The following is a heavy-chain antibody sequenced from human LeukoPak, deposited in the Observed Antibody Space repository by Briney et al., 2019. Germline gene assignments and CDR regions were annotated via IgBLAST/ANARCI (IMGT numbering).Heavy chain of an antibody. Sequence: TGGSLRLSCAASGFTFSSYSMNWVRQAPGKGLEWVSSISSSSSYIYYADSVKGRFTISRDNSKNTLYLQMNSLRAEDTAVYYCARAKQQQSLFDPWGQGALVTVSS. V-gene: IGHV3-21*01. D-gene: IGHD6-13*01. CDR1: GFTFSSYS. J-gene: IGHJ5*02. CDR3: ARAKQQQSLFDP. CDR2: ISSSSSYI.